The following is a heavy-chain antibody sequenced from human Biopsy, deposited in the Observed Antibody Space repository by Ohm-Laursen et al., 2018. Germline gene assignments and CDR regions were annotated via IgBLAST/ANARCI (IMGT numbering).Heavy chain of an antibody. CDR1: GFSFSSYG. D-gene: IGHD2-15*01. V-gene: IGHV3-30*03. CDR2: ISDDGRNK. J-gene: IGHJ4*02. CDR3: ARAYPPPGRRLVVVAGDFDC. Sequence: SLRLSCAASGFSFSSYGMHWVRQAPGKGLEWVAVISDDGRNKYYIDSVRGRFTISRDNSKNSLYLQMNSLRAEDTAVYYCARAYPPPGRRLVVVAGDFDCWGQGTRVTVSS.